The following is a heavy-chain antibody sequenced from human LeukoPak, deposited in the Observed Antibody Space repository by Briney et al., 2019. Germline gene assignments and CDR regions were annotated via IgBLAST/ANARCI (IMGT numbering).Heavy chain of an antibody. J-gene: IGHJ4*02. D-gene: IGHD7-27*01. V-gene: IGHV4-39*07. Sequence: GSLRLSCAASGFTFSSYSMNWVRQPPGKGLEWIGSIYYSGSTYYNPSLKSRVTISVDTSKNQFSLKLSSVTAADTAVYYCARIRTGDFDYWGQGTLVTVSS. CDR3: ARIRTGDFDY. CDR1: GFTFSSYS. CDR2: IYYSGST.